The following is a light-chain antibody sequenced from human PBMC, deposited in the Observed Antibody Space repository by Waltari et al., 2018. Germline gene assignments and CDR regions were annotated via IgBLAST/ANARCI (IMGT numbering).Light chain of an antibody. J-gene: IGLJ1*01. CDR2: NNN. Sequence: QSVVTQPPSASGTPGPRVTISCSGSSANIGSNTVNWYQQLPGTTPKLLIYNNNKRPSGVPDRFSGSKSGTSASLAISGLQSEDEADYYCAAWDDSLPGLFVFGSGTKVTVL. CDR3: AAWDDSLPGLFV. V-gene: IGLV1-44*01. CDR1: SANIGSNT.